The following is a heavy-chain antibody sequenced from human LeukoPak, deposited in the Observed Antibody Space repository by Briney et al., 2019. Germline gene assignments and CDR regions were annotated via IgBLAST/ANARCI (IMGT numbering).Heavy chain of an antibody. D-gene: IGHD3-16*01. J-gene: IGHJ4*02. CDR2: IWYDGSNK. V-gene: IGHV3-33*06. Sequence: GGSLRLSCAASGFTFSNYGMHWVRQAPGKGLEWVAVIWYDGSNKYYADSVKGRFTISRDNSKNTLYLQMSSLRAEDTAVYYCAKDFQGGAYFDYWGQGTLVTVSS. CDR3: AKDFQGGAYFDY. CDR1: GFTFSNYG.